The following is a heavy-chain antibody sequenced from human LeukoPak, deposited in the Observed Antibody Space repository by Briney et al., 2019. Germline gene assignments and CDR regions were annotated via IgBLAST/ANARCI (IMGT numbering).Heavy chain of an antibody. V-gene: IGHV1-18*01. D-gene: IGHD2-15*01. CDR3: ARDREPRYCSGGSCYLGMDV. CDR1: GYTFTSYG. J-gene: IGHJ6*04. CDR2: ISAYNGNR. Sequence: ASVKLSCKASGYTFTSYGISWVRQAPGQGLEWMGWISAYNGNRNYAQKLQGRVTMTTDTSTSTAYMELRSLRSDDTAVYYCARDREPRYCSGGSCYLGMDVWGKGTTVTVSS.